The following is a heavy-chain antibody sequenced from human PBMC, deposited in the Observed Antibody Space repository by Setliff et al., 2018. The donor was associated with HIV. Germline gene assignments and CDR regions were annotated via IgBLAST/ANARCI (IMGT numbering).Heavy chain of an antibody. J-gene: IGHJ5*02. CDR2: IYHTGST. V-gene: IGHV4-38-2*01. CDR3: AGVWYYDIWTGHYWFDP. Sequence: SETLSLTCGVSGYSISRGYYWGWVRQPPGKGLEWIGSIYHTGSTYYNPSLKSRVTVSVDTSKNQFSLKVRSVTAADSAVYYCAGVWYYDIWTGHYWFDPWGQGTLVTASS. D-gene: IGHD3-9*01. CDR1: GYSISRGYY.